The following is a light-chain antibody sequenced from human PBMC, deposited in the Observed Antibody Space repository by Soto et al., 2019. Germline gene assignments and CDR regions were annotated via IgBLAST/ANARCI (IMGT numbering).Light chain of an antibody. Sequence: QSVLTQPPSVSGAPGQRVTIPCTGSGSNIGVGYEVHWYQQLPGTAPKLLIYAHTNRPSGVPDRFSGSKSGTSASLAINGLQSGDEADYYCGAWDESLNGYVFGTGTQLTVL. CDR1: GSNIGVGYE. V-gene: IGLV1-40*01. CDR3: GAWDESLNGYV. CDR2: AHT. J-gene: IGLJ1*01.